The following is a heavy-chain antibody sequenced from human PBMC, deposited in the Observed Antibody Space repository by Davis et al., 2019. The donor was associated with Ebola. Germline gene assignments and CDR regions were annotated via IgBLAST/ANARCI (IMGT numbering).Heavy chain of an antibody. Sequence: PGGSLRLSCKGSGYNFPNFWIGWVRQMPGKGLEWMGIIHPGDSDTRYSPSFQGQVMISADKSINTAYLQWSSLRASAPAMYYCARQKSWGSSWYHAYWGQGTLVTVSS. J-gene: IGHJ4*02. V-gene: IGHV5-51*01. CDR1: GYNFPNFW. CDR3: ARQKSWGSSWYHAY. D-gene: IGHD6-13*01. CDR2: IHPGDSDT.